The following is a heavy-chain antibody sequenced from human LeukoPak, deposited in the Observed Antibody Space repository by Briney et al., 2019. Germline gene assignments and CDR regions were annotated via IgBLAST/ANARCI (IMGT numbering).Heavy chain of an antibody. CDR1: GFTFDDYG. CDR3: AKVRGMVAATDY. J-gene: IGHJ4*02. D-gene: IGHD2-15*01. Sequence: PGGSLRLSCAASGFTFDDYGMSWVRQAPGKGLEWVSGINWNGGSTGYADSVKGRFTISRDNARNSLYLQMNSLRAEDTAVYYCAKVRGMVAATDYWGQGTLVTVSS. V-gene: IGHV3-20*04. CDR2: INWNGGST.